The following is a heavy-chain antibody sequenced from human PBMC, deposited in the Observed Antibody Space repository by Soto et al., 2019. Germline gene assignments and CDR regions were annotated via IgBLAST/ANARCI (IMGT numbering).Heavy chain of an antibody. CDR2: IYYSGST. D-gene: IGHD5-18*01. CDR1: GGSIRSGGCY. J-gene: IGHJ6*02. Sequence: TLSLTCTVSGGSIRSGGCYWSWVRQSPRRGLEWIGSIYYSGSTYYNPSLKSRLTISVDTSKNQFSLNLSSVTAADTAVYYCARDRLMATAGTARHYFGLDVWGQGTTVTVSS. CDR3: ARDRLMATAGTARHYFGLDV. V-gene: IGHV4-31*03.